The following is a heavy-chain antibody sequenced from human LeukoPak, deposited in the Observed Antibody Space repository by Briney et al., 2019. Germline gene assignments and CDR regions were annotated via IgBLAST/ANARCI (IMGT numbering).Heavy chain of an antibody. CDR3: ARDRARIAVAGHAYNWFDP. CDR2: INAGNGNT. CDR1: GKTFTSNA. D-gene: IGHD6-19*01. J-gene: IGHJ5*02. Sequence: VASVKVSCNASGKTFTSNAMHWARQAPGQRLEWMGWINAGNGNTKYSQKFQGRVTITRDTSASTAYMELSSLRSEDTAVYYCARDRARIAVAGHAYNWFDPWGQGTLVTVSS. V-gene: IGHV1-3*01.